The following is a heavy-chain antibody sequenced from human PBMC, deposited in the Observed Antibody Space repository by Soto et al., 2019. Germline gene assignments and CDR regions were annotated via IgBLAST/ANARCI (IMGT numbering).Heavy chain of an antibody. D-gene: IGHD6-6*01. CDR1: GYSFTIYW. V-gene: IGHV5-10-1*01. J-gene: IGHJ6*02. CDR2: IDPSDSYT. Sequence: GESLKISCKGSGYSFTIYWISWVRQMPGKGLEWMGRIDPSDSYTNYSPSFQGHVTISADKSISTAYLQWSSLKASDTAMYYCARLGVPXSIAARPNSHYYYGMDVWGQGTTVTVSS. CDR3: ARLGVPXSIAARPNSHYYYGMDV.